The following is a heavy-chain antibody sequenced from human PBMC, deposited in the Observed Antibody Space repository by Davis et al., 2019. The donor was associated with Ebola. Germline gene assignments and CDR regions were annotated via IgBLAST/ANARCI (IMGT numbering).Heavy chain of an antibody. CDR2: IIPIFGTA. J-gene: IGHJ4*02. Sequence: SVTVSCKASGGTFSSYAIRWVRQAPGQGLEWMGGIIPIFGTANYAQKFQGRVTITADESTSTAYMELSSLRSEDTAVYYCARDPGIGVAATNADYWGQGTLVTVSS. V-gene: IGHV1-69*13. D-gene: IGHD2-15*01. CDR3: ARDPGIGVAATNADY. CDR1: GGTFSSYA.